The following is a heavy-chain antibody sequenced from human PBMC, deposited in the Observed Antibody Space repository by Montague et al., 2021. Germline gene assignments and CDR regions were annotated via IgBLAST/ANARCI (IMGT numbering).Heavy chain of an antibody. CDR1: SGSIFHAH. CDR3: AKRDYFVSGTAYKGFDT. V-gene: IGHV4-59*08. J-gene: IGHJ5*02. CDR2: MFYGGAT. Sequence: SETLSLTCTVSSGSIFHAHWSWDRQPPGKGLEWLGSMFYGGATSNNPSLKSRVTMSIDTSTNQFSLKLSSVTAADTAVYYCAKRDYFVSGTAYKGFDTWGQGTMVTVSS. D-gene: IGHD3/OR15-3a*01.